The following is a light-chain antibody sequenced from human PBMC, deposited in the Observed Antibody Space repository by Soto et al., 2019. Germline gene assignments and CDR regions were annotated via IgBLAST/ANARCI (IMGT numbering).Light chain of an antibody. V-gene: IGKV1-5*03. Sequence: DIQMTQSPSSLSASVGDRVTITCRASQSISSWLAWYQQKPGKAPKLLIYKASSLESGVPSRFSGSGSGTEFTLTISSLQPDDFATYYCQQYNSWWTFGQGTGGYQ. CDR2: KAS. CDR3: QQYNSWWT. CDR1: QSISSW. J-gene: IGKJ1*01.